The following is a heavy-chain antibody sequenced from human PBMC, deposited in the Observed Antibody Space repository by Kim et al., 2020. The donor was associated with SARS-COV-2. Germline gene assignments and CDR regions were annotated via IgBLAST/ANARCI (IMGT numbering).Heavy chain of an antibody. V-gene: IGHV3-23*01. D-gene: IGHD2-15*01. CDR2: ISGNGGGT. CDR1: GFTFSSYA. Sequence: GGSLRLSCAASGFTFSSYAMSWVRQAPGKGLEWVSAISGNGGGTYYTDSVKGRFTISRDNSKNTLYLQMNSLRAEDTAVYYCAIDRQCVGGTCYSYYYFDYWGQGTLVTVSS. CDR3: AIDRQCVGGTCYSYYYFDY. J-gene: IGHJ4*02.